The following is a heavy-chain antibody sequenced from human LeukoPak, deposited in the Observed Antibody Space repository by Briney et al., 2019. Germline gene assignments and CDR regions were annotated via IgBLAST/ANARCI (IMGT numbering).Heavy chain of an antibody. J-gene: IGHJ4*02. V-gene: IGHV3-30*18. CDR1: GFTFSDYG. D-gene: IGHD1-26*01. CDR3: AKDLGGGSYRPYYFDY. CDR2: ISYDGSNK. Sequence: GGSLRLSCAASGFTFSDYGMHWVRQAPGNGLEWVAVISYDGSNKYYADPVKGRFTISRDNSKNTLYLQMNSLRAEDTAVYYCAKDLGGGSYRPYYFDYWGQGTLVTVSS.